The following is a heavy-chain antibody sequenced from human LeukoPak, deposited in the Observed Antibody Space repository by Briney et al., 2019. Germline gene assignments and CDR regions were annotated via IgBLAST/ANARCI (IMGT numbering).Heavy chain of an antibody. CDR3: ARGDRGYSGFDY. Sequence: GGSLRHSCAASGFTFSSYAMHWVRQAPGKGLEWVAVISYDGSNKYYADSVKGRFTISRDNSKNTLYLQMNSLRAEDTAVYYCARGDRGYSGFDYWGQGTLVTVSS. CDR1: GFTFSSYA. D-gene: IGHD5-12*01. V-gene: IGHV3-30*04. J-gene: IGHJ4*02. CDR2: ISYDGSNK.